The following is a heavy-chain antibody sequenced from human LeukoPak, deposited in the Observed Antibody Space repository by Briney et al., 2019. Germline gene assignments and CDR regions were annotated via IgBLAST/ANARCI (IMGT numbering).Heavy chain of an antibody. CDR2: INSDGSST. Sequence: GGSLRLSCAASGFTFSSYWMHWVRQAPGKGLVWVSRINSDGSSTSYADSVKGRFTISRDNAKNTLYLQMNSLRAEDTAVYYCARRGEPIRPDTNYYYGMDVWGQGTTVTVSS. J-gene: IGHJ6*02. D-gene: IGHD1-14*01. V-gene: IGHV3-74*01. CDR3: ARRGEPIRPDTNYYYGMDV. CDR1: GFTFSSYW.